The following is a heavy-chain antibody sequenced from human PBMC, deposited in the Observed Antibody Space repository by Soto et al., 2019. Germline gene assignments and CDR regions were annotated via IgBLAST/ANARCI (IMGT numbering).Heavy chain of an antibody. CDR1: GYTFTSYG. CDR3: ARDGAYCSGGSCYSDY. D-gene: IGHD2-15*01. J-gene: IGHJ4*02. CDR2: ISAYNGNT. V-gene: IGHV1-18*01. Sequence: QVQLVQSGAEVKKPGASVKVSCKASGYTFTSYGISWVRQAPGQGHEWMGWISAYNGNTNYAQKLQGIVTMTTDTTTSTVEMELRSLRSDDTAVYCCARDGAYCSGGSCYSDYWGQGTLVTVSS.